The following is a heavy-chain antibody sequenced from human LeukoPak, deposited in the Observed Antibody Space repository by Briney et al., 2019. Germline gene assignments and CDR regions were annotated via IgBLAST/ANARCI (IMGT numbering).Heavy chain of an antibody. Sequence: SETLSLTCAVSGGSVTSGNYYWNWIRQPAGKGLEWIGRIYTNGGASYNPSLKSRVTISIDASKNQFSLKLSSVTAADTAVYYCAREPPGYWGQGILVTVSS. CDR1: GGSVTSGNYY. V-gene: IGHV4-61*02. CDR2: IYTNGGA. J-gene: IGHJ4*02. CDR3: AREPPGY.